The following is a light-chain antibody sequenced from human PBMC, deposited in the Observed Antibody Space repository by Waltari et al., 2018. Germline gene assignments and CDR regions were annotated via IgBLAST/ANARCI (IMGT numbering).Light chain of an antibody. CDR1: NIRTYS. CDR2: DDR. Sequence: SYVVTQSPSVSVAPGMTAKISCGGDNIRTYSVHWYQQKAGQAPLLVGYDDRDRPSGVPERFSGSNSGNTATLTISRVEAGDEADYYCQVWSGGNDHDYVFGSGT. V-gene: IGLV3-21*03. J-gene: IGLJ6*01. CDR3: QVWSGGNDHDYV.